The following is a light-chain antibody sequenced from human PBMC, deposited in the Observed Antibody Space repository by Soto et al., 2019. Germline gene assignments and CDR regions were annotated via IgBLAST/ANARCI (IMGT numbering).Light chain of an antibody. CDR1: SSDVGGYNY. J-gene: IGLJ2*01. CDR2: DVS. CDR3: SSYTINTLVV. V-gene: IGLV2-14*01. Sequence: QSALTQPASVSGSPGQSITISCTGTSSDVGGYNYVSWYQQHPGKAPKLMIYDVSNRPSGVSNRFSGSKSGNTASLTISGLQAEDEADYYCSSYTINTLVVFGGGTKLTVL.